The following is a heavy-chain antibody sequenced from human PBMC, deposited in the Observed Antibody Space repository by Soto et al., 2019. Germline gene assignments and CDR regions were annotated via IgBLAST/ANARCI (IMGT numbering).Heavy chain of an antibody. J-gene: IGHJ3*02. CDR3: ARPSGFYDMSHNYRGDAFNI. Sequence: GQSLKISCKASGYRFTRYWIWWVRQMPGKGLECMVRIAASDAYNTHRQSVKGHVTIAADEAVSTAYLQWSSLKASDTAMYYCARPSGFYDMSHNYRGDAFNIGGQGTMV. D-gene: IGHD3-9*01. CDR2: IAASDAYN. CDR1: GYRFTRYW. V-gene: IGHV5-10-1*01.